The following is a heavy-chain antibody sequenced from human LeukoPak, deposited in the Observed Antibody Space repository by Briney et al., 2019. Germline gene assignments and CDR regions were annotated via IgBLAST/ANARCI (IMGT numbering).Heavy chain of an antibody. V-gene: IGHV3-7*03. Sequence: PGGSLRLSCAASGFTFSSYWMSWVRQAPGKGLEWVATIGQDGSQKYYVDSVKGRFTISRDNAKNSLYLQMNSLRAEDTAVYYCAKGPLLWNWGQGTLVTVSS. D-gene: IGHD2/OR15-2a*01. CDR2: IGQDGSQK. CDR3: AKGPLLWN. CDR1: GFTFSSYW. J-gene: IGHJ4*02.